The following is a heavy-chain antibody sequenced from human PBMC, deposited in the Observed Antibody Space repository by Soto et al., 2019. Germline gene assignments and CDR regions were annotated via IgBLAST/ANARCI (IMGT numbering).Heavy chain of an antibody. CDR1: GFIFDDYA. CDR2: ISWNSGTI. V-gene: IGHV3-9*01. D-gene: IGHD2-2*01. J-gene: IGHJ4*02. CDR3: TKGRSTSCFAPVVY. Sequence: EVQLVESGGGLVQPGRSLRLSCAASGFIFDDYAMHWVRQAPGKGLEWVSSISWNSGTIVYADSVKGRFTISRDNAKNSLYLQMNSLRTVDTAFYYCTKGRSTSCFAPVVYWGQGTLVTVSS.